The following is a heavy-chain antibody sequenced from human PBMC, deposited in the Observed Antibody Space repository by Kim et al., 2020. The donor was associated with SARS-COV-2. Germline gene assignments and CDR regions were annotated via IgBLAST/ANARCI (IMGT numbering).Heavy chain of an antibody. J-gene: IGHJ6*02. V-gene: IGHV4-34*01. CDR1: GGSFSGYY. CDR2: INHSGST. Sequence: SETLSLTCAVYGGSFSGYYWSWIRQPPGKGLEWIGEINHSGSTNYNPSLKSRVTISVDTSKNQFSLKLSTVTTADTAVYYCARAVTGITMIVVVTPYYYYGMVVWGRGSTVNVSS. CDR3: ARAVTGITMIVVVTPYYYYGMVV. D-gene: IGHD3-22*01.